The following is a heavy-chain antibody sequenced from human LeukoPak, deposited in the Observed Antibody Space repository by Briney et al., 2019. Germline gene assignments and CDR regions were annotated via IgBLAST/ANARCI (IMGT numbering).Heavy chain of an antibody. CDR2: INQDGTEK. Sequence: SGGSLRLSCAASGFTFTTYWMSWVRQLPGKGLEWVANINQDGTEKYYVDSVKGRFTISRDNAKNSLDLQMNSLRVEGTGIYYCVKVAKYYYGSETYYFFEHWGQGTPVTASS. D-gene: IGHD3-10*01. J-gene: IGHJ4*02. CDR1: GFTFTTYW. CDR3: VKVAKYYYGSETYYFFEH. V-gene: IGHV3-7*01.